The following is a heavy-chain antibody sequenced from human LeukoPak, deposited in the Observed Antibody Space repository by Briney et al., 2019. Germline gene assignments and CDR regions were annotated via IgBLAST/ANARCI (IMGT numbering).Heavy chain of an antibody. Sequence: GGSLRLSCVASGLTFSSFWLRWVRQAPGKGLEWVANINQDGSEKYYVDSVKGRFTISRDNSKNTLYLQMNSLRAEDTAVYHCATTQPGGSYMDVTYWGQGALVTVSS. CDR2: INQDGSEK. CDR1: GLTFSSFW. V-gene: IGHV3-7*05. J-gene: IGHJ4*02. CDR3: ATTQPGGSYMDVTY. D-gene: IGHD3-16*01.